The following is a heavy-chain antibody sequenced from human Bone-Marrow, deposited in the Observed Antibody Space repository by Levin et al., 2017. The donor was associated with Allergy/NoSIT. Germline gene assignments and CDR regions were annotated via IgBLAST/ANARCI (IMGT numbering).Heavy chain of an antibody. J-gene: IGHJ5*02. CDR1: GGSITSYY. V-gene: IGHV4-59*08. CDR3: ASRPEGLGKFGFDP. CDR2: IYYSGST. D-gene: IGHD3-16*01. Sequence: KTSETLSLTCTVSGGSITSYYWSWIRQPPGKGLEWIGYIYYSGSTNYNPSLKSRVTISVDTAKNQFSLKLSSVTAADTAVYYCASRPEGLGKFGFDPWGQGTLVTVSS.